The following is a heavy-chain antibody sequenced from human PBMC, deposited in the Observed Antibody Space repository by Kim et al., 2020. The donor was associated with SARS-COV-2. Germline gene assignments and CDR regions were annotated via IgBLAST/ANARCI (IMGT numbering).Heavy chain of an antibody. J-gene: IGHJ4*02. Sequence: ADSVKGRFTISRDNSRNPLYLQMNSLRAEDTAVYYCAKGYYDSGNYYTLDFRGQGTLVTVSS. CDR3: AKGYYDSGNYYTLDF. D-gene: IGHD3-10*01. V-gene: IGHV3-23*01.